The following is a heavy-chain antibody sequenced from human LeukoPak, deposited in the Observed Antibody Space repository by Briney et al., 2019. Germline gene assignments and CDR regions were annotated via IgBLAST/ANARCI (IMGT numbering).Heavy chain of an antibody. CDR2: IRSQIYGGTP. J-gene: IGHJ4*02. CDR3: TTDGVGVEGATYDN. D-gene: IGHD1-26*01. V-gene: IGHV3-49*04. Sequence: GGSLRLSCTGSGFTFGDYAMTWVRQAPGKGLEWVGFIRSQIYGGTPEYAASVKGRFTISRDDSEGVAYLQMNSLKTEDTAVYYCTTDGVGVEGATYDNWGQGTLVSVSS. CDR1: GFTFGDYA.